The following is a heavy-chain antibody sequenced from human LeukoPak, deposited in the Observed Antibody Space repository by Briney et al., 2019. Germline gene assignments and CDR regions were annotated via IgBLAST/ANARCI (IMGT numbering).Heavy chain of an antibody. V-gene: IGHV4-34*01. D-gene: IGHD3-10*01. CDR2: INHSGST. J-gene: IGHJ6*03. CDR3: ARAVGGRTMVRGVSYYYYMDV. Sequence: PSETLSLTCAVYGGSFSGYYWSWIRQPPGEGLEWIGEINHSGSTNYNPSLKSRVTISVDTSKNQFSLKLSSVTAADTAVYYCARAVGGRTMVRGVSYYYYMDVWGKGTTVTVSS. CDR1: GGSFSGYY.